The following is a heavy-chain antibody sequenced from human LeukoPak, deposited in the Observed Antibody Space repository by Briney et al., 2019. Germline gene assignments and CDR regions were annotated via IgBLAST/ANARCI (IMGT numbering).Heavy chain of an antibody. CDR1: GGSISSSSYY. D-gene: IGHD6-13*01. CDR3: ARQNAAAGTWDYYYYMDV. Sequence: SETLSLTCTVSGGSISSSSYYWGWIRQPPGKGLEWIGSIYYSGSTYYNPSLKSRVTISVDTSKNQFSLKLSSVTAADTAVYYCARQNAAAGTWDYYYYMDVWGKGTTVTISS. J-gene: IGHJ6*03. V-gene: IGHV4-39*01. CDR2: IYYSGST.